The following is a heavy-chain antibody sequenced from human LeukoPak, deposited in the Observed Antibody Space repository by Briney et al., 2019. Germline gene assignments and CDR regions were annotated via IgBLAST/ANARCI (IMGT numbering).Heavy chain of an antibody. J-gene: IGHJ4*02. V-gene: IGHV4-30-4*01. CDR1: GGSISSGDYY. D-gene: IGHD6-19*01. CDR3: ARGRQWLVSPPRSQTFGY. Sequence: SETLSLTCTVSGGSISSGDYYWSWIRQPPGKGLEWIGYIYYSGSTYYNPSLKSRVTISVDTSKNQFSLKLSSVTAADTAVYYCARGRQWLVSPPRSQTFGYWGQGTLVTVSS. CDR2: IYYSGST.